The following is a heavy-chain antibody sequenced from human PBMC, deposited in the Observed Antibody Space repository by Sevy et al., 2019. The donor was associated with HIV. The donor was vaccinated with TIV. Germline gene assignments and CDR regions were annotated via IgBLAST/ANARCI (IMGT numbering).Heavy chain of an antibody. CDR3: AKDLKAVDYYYYGLDV. V-gene: IGHV3-23*01. J-gene: IGHJ6*02. Sequence: GGSLRLSCAASGFTFSSYAMSWVRQAPGKGLEWVSAISDSGGSTSYSDSVKGRFTISRDNSKNTLYLQMNSLRAEDTALYYCAKDLKAVDYYYYGLDVWGQGTTVTVSS. CDR2: ISDSGGST. CDR1: GFTFSSYA.